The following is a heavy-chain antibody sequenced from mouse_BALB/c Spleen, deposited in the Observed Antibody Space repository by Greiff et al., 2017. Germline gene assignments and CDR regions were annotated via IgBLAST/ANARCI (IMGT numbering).Heavy chain of an antibody. Sequence: QVQLQQSGAELMKPGASVKISCKATGYTFSSYWIEWVKQRPGHGLEWIGEILPGSGSTNYNEKFKDKATFTADTSSNTAYMQLSSLTSEDSAVYYCARKGPYGSSPWFAYWGQGTLVTVSA. CDR3: ARKGPYGSSPWFAY. CDR2: ILPGSGST. CDR1: GYTFSSYW. D-gene: IGHD1-1*01. V-gene: IGHV1-9*01. J-gene: IGHJ3*01.